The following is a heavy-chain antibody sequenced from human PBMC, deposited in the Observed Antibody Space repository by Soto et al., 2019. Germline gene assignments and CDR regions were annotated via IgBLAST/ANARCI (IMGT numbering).Heavy chain of an antibody. Sequence: PSETLSLTCTVSGDSINAGSYFWAWIRQPPGGGLDWIGEIYHSGSTNYNPSLKSRVTISVDKSKNQSSLKLSSVTAADTAVYYCARGSYYDFWSGYKGNYYYYMDVWGKGTTVTVSS. D-gene: IGHD3-3*01. CDR2: IYHSGST. J-gene: IGHJ6*03. CDR3: ARGSYYDFWSGYKGNYYYYMDV. CDR1: GDSINAGSYF. V-gene: IGHV4-61*05.